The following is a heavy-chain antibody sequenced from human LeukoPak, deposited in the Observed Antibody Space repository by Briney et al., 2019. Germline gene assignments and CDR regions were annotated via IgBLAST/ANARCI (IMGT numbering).Heavy chain of an antibody. CDR1: GFTFSNAW. D-gene: IGHD6-19*01. Sequence: GGSLRLSCAASGFTFSNAWMSWVRQAPGKGLEWVSVISSSGGSTYYADSVKGRFTISRDNAKNSLYLQMDSLRDEDTAVYYCTRAPYSSGWYTVDFWGQGTLVTVSS. CDR2: ISSSGGST. CDR3: TRAPYSSGWYTVDF. J-gene: IGHJ4*02. V-gene: IGHV3-21*01.